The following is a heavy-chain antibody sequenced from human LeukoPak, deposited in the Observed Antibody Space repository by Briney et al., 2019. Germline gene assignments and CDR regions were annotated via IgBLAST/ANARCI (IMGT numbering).Heavy chain of an antibody. CDR2: IFTSGAA. J-gene: IGHJ5*02. Sequence: SETLSLTCSVSGDSISPYSWTWIRQPAGKGLEWIGRIFTSGAAFYNPSLKSRVTMSIATSKAQFSLRLSSVTAADTAVYYCARVHWNYDGLAWFDPRGQGTLVIVSS. CDR1: GDSISPYS. D-gene: IGHD1-7*01. V-gene: IGHV4-4*07. CDR3: ARVHWNYDGLAWFDP.